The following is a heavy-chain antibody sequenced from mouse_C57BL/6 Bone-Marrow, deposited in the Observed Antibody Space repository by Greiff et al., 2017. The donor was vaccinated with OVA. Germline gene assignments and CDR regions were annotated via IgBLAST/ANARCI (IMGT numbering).Heavy chain of an antibody. CDR3: ARMEYGSSYDY. CDR1: GYTFTNYW. D-gene: IGHD1-1*01. V-gene: IGHV1-63*01. CDR2: IYPGGGYT. Sequence: QVQLQQSGAELVRPGTSVKMSCKASGYTFTNYWIGWAKQRPGHGLEWIGDIYPGGGYTNYNEKFKGKATLTADKCSSTAYMQFSSLTSEDAAIYYCARMEYGSSYDYGGQGTTLTVSS. J-gene: IGHJ2*01.